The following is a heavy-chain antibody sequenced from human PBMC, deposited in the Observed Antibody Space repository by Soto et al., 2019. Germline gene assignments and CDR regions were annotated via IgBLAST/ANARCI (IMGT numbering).Heavy chain of an antibody. V-gene: IGHV4-4*07. CDR3: ARDQGVAAAGITWFDP. Sequence: PSETLSLTCTVSGASMNSYHWSWIRQPAGKGLEWIGHIHSSGSTNYNPSLKSRVTMSVDTSKNQFSLRLMSLTAADTAVYYCARDQGVAAAGITWFDPWGQGPRSPSP. D-gene: IGHD6-13*01. CDR2: IHSSGST. CDR1: GASMNSYH. J-gene: IGHJ5*02.